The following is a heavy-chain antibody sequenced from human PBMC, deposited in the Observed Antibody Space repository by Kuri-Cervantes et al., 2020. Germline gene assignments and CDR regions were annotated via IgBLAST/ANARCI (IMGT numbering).Heavy chain of an antibody. D-gene: IGHD2-8*01. Sequence: ASVKVSCKPSGYTFADYVIHWVRQAPGHRLEWMGWINAGNGKTKYSQNFEVRVNITRDTSASTVYMELNSLTSEDTAVYYCARGPWSRRQFDPWGQGTLVTVSS. CDR2: INAGNGKT. V-gene: IGHV1-3*01. J-gene: IGHJ5*02. CDR3: ARGPWSRRQFDP. CDR1: GYTFADYV.